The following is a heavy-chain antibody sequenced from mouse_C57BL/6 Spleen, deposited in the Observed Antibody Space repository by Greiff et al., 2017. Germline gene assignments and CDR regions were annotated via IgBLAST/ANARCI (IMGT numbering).Heavy chain of an antibody. CDR2: IYPSDSET. CDR1: GYTFTSYW. Sequence: QVQLKQPGAELVRPGSSVKLSCKASGYTFTSYWMDWVKQRPGQGLEWIGNIYPSDSETHYNQKFKDKATLTVDKSSSTAYMQLSSLTSEDSAVYYCARANWEGWFAYWGQGTLVTVSA. J-gene: IGHJ3*01. V-gene: IGHV1-61*01. CDR3: ARANWEGWFAY. D-gene: IGHD4-1*01.